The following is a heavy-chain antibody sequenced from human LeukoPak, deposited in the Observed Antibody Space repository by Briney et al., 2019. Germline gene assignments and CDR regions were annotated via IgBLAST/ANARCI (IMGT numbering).Heavy chain of an antibody. CDR1: GGSFSGYY. Sequence: SETLSLTCAVYGGSFSGYYWSWIRQPPGKGLEWIGEINHSGSTNYNPSLKSRVTISVDTSKNQFSLKLSSVTAADTAVYYCARESYYYDSSGYYPFLYAFDIWGQGTMVTVSS. D-gene: IGHD3-22*01. CDR3: ARESYYYDSSGYYPFLYAFDI. V-gene: IGHV4-34*01. J-gene: IGHJ3*02. CDR2: INHSGST.